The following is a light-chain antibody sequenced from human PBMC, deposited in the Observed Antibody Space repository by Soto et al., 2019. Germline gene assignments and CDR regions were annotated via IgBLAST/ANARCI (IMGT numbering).Light chain of an antibody. CDR2: DAS. CDR3: QQYNNWPTWT. J-gene: IGKJ1*01. Sequence: EIVLTQSPATLSLSPGGRATLSCRASQSIRSNLAWYQQKRGQPPRLLIYDASTRATGIPARFSGSGSGTEFTLTISSLQSEDFAFYYCQQYNNWPTWTFGQGTKVDIK. V-gene: IGKV3-15*01. CDR1: QSIRSN.